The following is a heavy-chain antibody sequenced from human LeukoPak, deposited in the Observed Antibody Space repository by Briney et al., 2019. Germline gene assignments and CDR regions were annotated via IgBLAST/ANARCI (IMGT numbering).Heavy chain of an antibody. J-gene: IGHJ3*02. CDR3: ARHFRREVLIGSAFDI. CDR1: GGSISSYY. V-gene: IGHV4-4*07. Sequence: PSETLSLTCTVSGGSISSYYWSWIRQPAGKGLEWIGRIYTSGSTNYNPSLESRVTLSVDTSKNQFSLKLSSVTAADTAVYYCARHFRREVLIGSAFDIWGQGTMVTVSS. CDR2: IYTSGST. D-gene: IGHD1-26*01.